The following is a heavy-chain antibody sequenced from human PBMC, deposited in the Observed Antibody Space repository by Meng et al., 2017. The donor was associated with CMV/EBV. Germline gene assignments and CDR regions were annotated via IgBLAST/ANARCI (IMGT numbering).Heavy chain of an antibody. J-gene: IGHJ4*02. Sequence: CKASGYTFTSYDINWVRQATGQGLEWMGWMNPNSGNTGYAQKFQGRVTMTRNTSISTAYMELSSLRSEDTAVYYCASLPVYGDYVRDYWGQGTLVTVFS. CDR2: MNPNSGNT. CDR1: GYTFTSYD. CDR3: ASLPVYGDYVRDY. V-gene: IGHV1-8*01. D-gene: IGHD4-17*01.